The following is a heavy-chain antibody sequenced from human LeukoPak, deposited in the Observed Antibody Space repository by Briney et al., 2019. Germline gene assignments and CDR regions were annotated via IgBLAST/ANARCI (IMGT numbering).Heavy chain of an antibody. CDR2: IYVDGRTT. Sequence: GSMRLSCVASGFTFSNYWMHWVRQPPGKGLVWVSRIYVDGRTTNYADSVKGRFTISRDNAKNTVYLEMNSLSVEDTATYYCIRDFRSADLWGQGTLVTVTS. CDR3: IRDFRSADL. V-gene: IGHV3-74*01. J-gene: IGHJ5*02. CDR1: GFTFSNYW.